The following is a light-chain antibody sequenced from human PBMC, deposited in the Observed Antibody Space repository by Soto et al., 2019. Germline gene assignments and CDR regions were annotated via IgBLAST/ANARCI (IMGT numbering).Light chain of an antibody. CDR3: QQRHNWPIT. Sequence: EIVLTQSPATLSLSPGEIATLSFSASETIMNLLAWYQQRPGQAPRLLIYDAFSRAPGIPARFSGGGSGTDFTLTISSLEPEDFGVYYCQQRHNWPITFGQGTRLEIK. V-gene: IGKV3-11*01. CDR1: ETIMNL. CDR2: DAF. J-gene: IGKJ5*01.